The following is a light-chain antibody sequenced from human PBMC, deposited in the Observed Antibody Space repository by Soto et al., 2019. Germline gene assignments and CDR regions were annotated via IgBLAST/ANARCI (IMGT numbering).Light chain of an antibody. CDR1: QRISYW. CDR3: QQYDSYPWT. J-gene: IGKJ1*01. Sequence: DTQMTQSPSTLSAFVGDTVTITCRASQRISYWLAWYQQKPGKAPKFLIYDVSTLESGVPSRFSGSGSGTEFTLTISSLQPDDFATYFCQQYDSYPWTFGQGTKVDIK. V-gene: IGKV1-5*01. CDR2: DVS.